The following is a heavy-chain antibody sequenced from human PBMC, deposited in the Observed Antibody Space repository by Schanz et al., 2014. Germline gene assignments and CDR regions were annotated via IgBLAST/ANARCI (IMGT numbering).Heavy chain of an antibody. CDR2: ITGTGTV. D-gene: IGHD4-17*01. Sequence: EVQLVESGGGWVQPGGSLRLSCAASGFTFSDYSMNWVRQAPGKGLEWISYITGTGTVMYADSVKGRFTISRDNGKNSLSLQMNSLRVEDTAIYYCARDSNGDDGYRFWFDSWGQGILVTVSS. V-gene: IGHV3-48*01. CDR3: ARDSNGDDGYRFWFDS. CDR1: GFTFSDYS. J-gene: IGHJ5*01.